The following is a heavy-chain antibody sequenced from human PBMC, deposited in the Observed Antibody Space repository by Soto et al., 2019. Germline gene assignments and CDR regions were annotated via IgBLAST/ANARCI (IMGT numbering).Heavy chain of an antibody. CDR1: GFTFSSYA. V-gene: IGHV3-30-3*01. D-gene: IGHD1-26*01. J-gene: IGHJ6*02. Sequence: GGSLRLSCAASGFTFSSYAMHWVRQAPGKGLEWVAVIPYDGSNKYYADSVKGRFTISRDNSKNTLYLQMNSLRAEDTAVYYCARGIGGAPYYYYYGMDVWGQGTTVTAP. CDR2: IPYDGSNK. CDR3: ARGIGGAPYYYYYGMDV.